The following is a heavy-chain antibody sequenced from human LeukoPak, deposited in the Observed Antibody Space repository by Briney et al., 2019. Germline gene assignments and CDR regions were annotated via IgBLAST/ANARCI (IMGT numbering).Heavy chain of an antibody. V-gene: IGHV2-26*01. Sequence: ESGPTLVNPTETLTLTCTVSGFSLTNARMDVSWIRQPPGKALEWLAHIFSNDEKSYSTSLKSRLTISKDTSKSQVVLTMTNMDPVDTATYYCARLSYYDSSGYYRNYFDYWGQGTLVTVS. CDR2: IFSNDEK. CDR1: GFSLTNARMD. D-gene: IGHD3-22*01. J-gene: IGHJ4*02. CDR3: ARLSYYDSSGYYRNYFDY.